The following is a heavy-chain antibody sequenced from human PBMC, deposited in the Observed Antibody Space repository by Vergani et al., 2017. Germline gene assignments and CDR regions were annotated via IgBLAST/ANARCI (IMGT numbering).Heavy chain of an antibody. Sequence: QVQLQESGPGLVQPSQTLSLTCTVSGGSFSTGGQSWTWLRQSAGKGLEWIGRIYTSGATNYNPSLRSRTIRSVYASKKQFSLKLTSVTAADTAVYYCARDGGEYDKDDLEVWGQGTKVTVTS. CDR1: GGSFSTGGQS. J-gene: IGHJ3*01. D-gene: IGHD2-21*01. CDR3: ARDGGEYDKDDLEV. V-gene: IGHV4-61*02. CDR2: IYTSGAT.